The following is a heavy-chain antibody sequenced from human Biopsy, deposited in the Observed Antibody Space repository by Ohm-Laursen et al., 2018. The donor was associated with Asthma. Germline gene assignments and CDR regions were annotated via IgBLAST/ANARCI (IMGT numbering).Heavy chain of an antibody. CDR3: TKDTGELGMSAFDV. V-gene: IGHV3-9*01. D-gene: IGHD7-27*01. Sequence: RSLRLSCAASGFSLDDYAMYWVRQGPGKGLEWVAGISWNSGSSAYADSVKGRFAISRDNAKNSLYLQMNSLRVEDTAFYHCTKDTGELGMSAFDVWGQGTMVAVSS. CDR1: GFSLDDYA. J-gene: IGHJ3*01. CDR2: ISWNSGSS.